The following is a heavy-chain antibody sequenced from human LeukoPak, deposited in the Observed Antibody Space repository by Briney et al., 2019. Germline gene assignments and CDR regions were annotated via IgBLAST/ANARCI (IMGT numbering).Heavy chain of an antibody. CDR2: ISYDGSNK. CDR1: GFTFSSYG. Sequence: GRSLRLSCAASGFTFSSYGMHWVRQAPGKGLEWVAVISYDGSNKYYADPVKGRFTISRDNSKNTLYLQMNSLRAEDTAVYYCAKPRYDSSGYYLFDYWGQGTLVTVSS. J-gene: IGHJ4*02. D-gene: IGHD3-22*01. CDR3: AKPRYDSSGYYLFDY. V-gene: IGHV3-30*18.